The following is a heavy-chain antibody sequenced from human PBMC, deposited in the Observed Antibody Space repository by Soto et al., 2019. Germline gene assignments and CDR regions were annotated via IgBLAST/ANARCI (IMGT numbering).Heavy chain of an antibody. Sequence: QLQLQESGPGLVKPSETLSLTCTVSGGSISSSSYYWGWIRQPPGKGLEWIGSIYYSGSTYYNPSLKSRVTISLDTSKNQFSLKLSSVTAADTAVYYCASPRYSSGWYGARNFDYWGQGTLVTVSS. J-gene: IGHJ4*02. D-gene: IGHD6-19*01. CDR2: IYYSGST. CDR3: ASPRYSSGWYGARNFDY. CDR1: GGSISSSSYY. V-gene: IGHV4-39*01.